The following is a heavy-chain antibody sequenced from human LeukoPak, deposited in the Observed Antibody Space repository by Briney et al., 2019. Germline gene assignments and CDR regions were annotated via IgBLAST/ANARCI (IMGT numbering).Heavy chain of an antibody. CDR1: GGPISSSSYY. V-gene: IGHV4-39*07. J-gene: IGHJ4*02. CDR2: IYYSGST. CDR3: ARGSRYYYDSSGSGYFDY. Sequence: SETLSLPCTLSGGPISSSSYYWGWIRQHPAKGREWIGRIYYSGSTYYNPSLKSRVTISVDTSKYQVSLKLSSVTAADTAVYYCARGSRYYYDSSGSGYFDYWGQGTLVTVSS. D-gene: IGHD3-22*01.